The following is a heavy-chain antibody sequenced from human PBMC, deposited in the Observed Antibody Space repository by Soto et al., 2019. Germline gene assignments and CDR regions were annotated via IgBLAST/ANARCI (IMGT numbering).Heavy chain of an antibody. CDR2: ISGSGGST. CDR1: GFTFSSYA. Sequence: EVQLLESGGGLVQPGGSLRHSCAASGFTFSSYAMSWVRQAPGKGLEWVSAISGSGGSTYYADSVKGRFTISRDNSKNTLYLQMNSLRAEDTAVYYCAKMSGYSYGQGDYWGQGTLVTVSS. CDR3: AKMSGYSYGQGDY. D-gene: IGHD5-18*01. V-gene: IGHV3-23*01. J-gene: IGHJ4*02.